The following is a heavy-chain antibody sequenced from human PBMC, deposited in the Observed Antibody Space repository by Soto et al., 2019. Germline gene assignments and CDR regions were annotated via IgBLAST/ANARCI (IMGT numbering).Heavy chain of an antibody. D-gene: IGHD2-8*02. Sequence: SVQFSCNASVYTFPSYGIIFVRQAPGQGLEWMGWISAYNGNTNYAQKLQGRVTMTTDTSTSTAYMELRSLRSDDTAVYYCAMPSTVGGSFDIWGQGTMVNVSS. CDR3: AMPSTVGGSFDI. CDR1: VYTFPSYG. V-gene: IGHV1-18*01. CDR2: ISAYNGNT. J-gene: IGHJ3*02.